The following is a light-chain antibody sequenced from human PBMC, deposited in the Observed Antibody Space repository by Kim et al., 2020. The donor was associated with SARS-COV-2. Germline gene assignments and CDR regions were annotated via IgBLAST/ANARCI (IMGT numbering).Light chain of an antibody. Sequence: DIQMPQSPSSLSASVGDRVTITCRASQAIDNYLAWYQQKPGQVPKPLISGASTLQSGVPSRFSGSGSGTDFTLTIRGLQSEDVATYYCQKYDSAPWTFGQGTKVDIK. CDR2: GAS. J-gene: IGKJ1*01. CDR3: QKYDSAPWT. V-gene: IGKV1-27*01. CDR1: QAIDNY.